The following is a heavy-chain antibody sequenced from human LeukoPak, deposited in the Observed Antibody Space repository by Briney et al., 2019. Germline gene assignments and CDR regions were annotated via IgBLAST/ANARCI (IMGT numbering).Heavy chain of an antibody. CDR1: GFTFSSYD. CDR3: VRANGDPRGYYMDV. Sequence: PGGSLRLSCAASGFTFSSYDMHWVRQATGKGLEWVSAIGTAGDTYYPGSVKGRFTISRENAKNSLYLQMNSLRAGDTAVYYCVRANGDPRGYYMDVWGKGTTVIISS. CDR2: IGTAGDT. D-gene: IGHD4-17*01. V-gene: IGHV3-13*01. J-gene: IGHJ6*03.